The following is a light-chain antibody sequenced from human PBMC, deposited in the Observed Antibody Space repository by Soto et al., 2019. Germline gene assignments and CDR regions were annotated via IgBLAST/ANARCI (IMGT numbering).Light chain of an antibody. J-gene: IGKJ1*01. CDR3: QQYSSTFWT. CDR2: DAS. Sequence: ESVLTQSPATLSLSPGERATLSCRASQSISSSLAWYQQKPGQAPRLLIYDASTRATGFPARFSGSGSGTDFTLTISRLEPEDFALYYCQQYSSTFWTFGQGTKVDIK. V-gene: IGKV3-11*01. CDR1: QSISSS.